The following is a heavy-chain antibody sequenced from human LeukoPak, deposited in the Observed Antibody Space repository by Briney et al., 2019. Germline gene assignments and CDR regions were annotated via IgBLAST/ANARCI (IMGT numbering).Heavy chain of an antibody. V-gene: IGHV1-8*03. CDR2: MNPNSGNT. Sequence: ASVKVSCKASGYTFTSYDINWVRQATGQGLEWMGWMNPNSGNTGYAQKFQGGVTITRNTSISTAYMELSSLRSEDTAVYYCARGRIRGYSYGFHYWGQGTLVTVSS. J-gene: IGHJ4*02. CDR1: GYTFTSYD. D-gene: IGHD5-18*01. CDR3: ARGRIRGYSYGFHY.